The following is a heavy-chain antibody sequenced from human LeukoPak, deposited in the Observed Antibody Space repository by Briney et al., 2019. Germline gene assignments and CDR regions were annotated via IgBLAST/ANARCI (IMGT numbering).Heavy chain of an antibody. J-gene: IGHJ4*02. CDR2: IYYSGST. Sequence: SETLSLTCTVSGGSISSYYWNWIRQPPGRGLEWIGSIYYSGSTYYNPSLQSRVTISVDTSKNQFSLKLSSVTAADTAVYYCAGPAVAGTFSSFDYWGQGTLVTVSS. CDR1: GGSISSYY. V-gene: IGHV4-39*01. D-gene: IGHD6-19*01. CDR3: AGPAVAGTFSSFDY.